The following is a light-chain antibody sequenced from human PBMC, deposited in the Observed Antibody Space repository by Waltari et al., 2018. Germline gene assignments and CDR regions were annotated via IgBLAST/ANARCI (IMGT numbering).Light chain of an antibody. V-gene: IGLV2-14*01. CDR1: SSDVGRYNW. J-gene: IGLJ2*01. Sequence: QSALTQPASMSGSPGQSIAISCTGTSSDVGRYNWVSWYQQNPGKAPKVLIFDVSNRPSGVSNRFSGSKSGNTASLTISGLQAEDEADYYCSSYTSRHTMLFGGGTKLTVL. CDR3: SSYTSRHTML. CDR2: DVS.